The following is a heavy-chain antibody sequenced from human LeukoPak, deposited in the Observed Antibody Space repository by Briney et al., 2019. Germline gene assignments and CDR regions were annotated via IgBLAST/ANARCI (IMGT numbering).Heavy chain of an antibody. CDR2: ISGSGGST. J-gene: IGHJ6*03. CDR3: ATAGISKCSSTSCYESIFNYYYYYMDV. CDR1: GFTFSSYA. D-gene: IGHD2-2*01. Sequence: PGGSLRLSCAASGFTFSSYAMSWVRQAPGKGLEWVSAISGSGGSTYYADSVKGRFTISRDNSKNTLYLQMNSLRSEDTAVYYCATAGISKCSSTSCYESIFNYYYYYMDVWGKGTTVTVSS. V-gene: IGHV3-23*01.